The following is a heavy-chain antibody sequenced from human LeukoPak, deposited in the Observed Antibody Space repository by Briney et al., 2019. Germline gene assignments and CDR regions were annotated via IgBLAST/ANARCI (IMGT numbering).Heavy chain of an antibody. J-gene: IGHJ4*02. CDR3: ARAPDSSGYYYYFDY. D-gene: IGHD3-22*01. CDR2: ISYGGDNP. CDR1: GFTFSRYA. V-gene: IGHV3-30-3*01. Sequence: PGGSLRLSCGASGFTFSRYAMNWVRQAPGQGLEWVAIISYGGDNPYYAESLKGRFTIPRDNTKNTVYLEMNSLRPEDTAVYYCARAPDSSGYYYYFDYWGQGDLVTVSS.